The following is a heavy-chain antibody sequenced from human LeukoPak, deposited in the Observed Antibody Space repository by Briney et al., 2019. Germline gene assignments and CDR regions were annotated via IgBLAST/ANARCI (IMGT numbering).Heavy chain of an antibody. CDR3: AHGGRWLQLDY. CDR2: ISYDGSNK. CDR1: GFTFSSYG. Sequence: GGSLRLSCAASGFTFSSYGMHWVRQAPGKGLEWVAVISYDGSNKYYADSVKGRFTISRDNSKNTLSLQMNSLRAEDTAVYYCAHGGRWLQLDYWGQGTLVTVSS. D-gene: IGHD5-24*01. V-gene: IGHV3-30*03. J-gene: IGHJ4*02.